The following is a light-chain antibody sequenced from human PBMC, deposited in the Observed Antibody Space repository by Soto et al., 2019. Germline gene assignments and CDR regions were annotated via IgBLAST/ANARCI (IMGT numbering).Light chain of an antibody. J-gene: IGKJ1*01. Sequence: DIQMTQSPSSLSASIGDRVTITCRASQSISSDLCWYQQKPGNAPKLLNYASILQSGVPSRFSGSGSGTDFTLTITSLQPEDFATYYCQQGHGTFGQGTKVEVK. CDR2: AS. CDR3: QQGHGT. CDR1: QSISSD. V-gene: IGKV1-39*01.